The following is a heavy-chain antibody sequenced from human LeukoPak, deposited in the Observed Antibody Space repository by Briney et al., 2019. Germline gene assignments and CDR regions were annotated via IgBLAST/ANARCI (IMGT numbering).Heavy chain of an antibody. J-gene: IGHJ5*02. CDR2: INHSGST. Sequence: SETLSLTCAVYGGSFSGYYWSWIRQPPGKGLEWIGEINHSGSTNYNPSLKSRVTISLDTSKNQFSLKLSSVTAADTAVYYCARGQTWFGINWFDPWGQGTLVTVSS. CDR1: GGSFSGYY. V-gene: IGHV4-34*01. D-gene: IGHD3-10*01. CDR3: ARGQTWFGINWFDP.